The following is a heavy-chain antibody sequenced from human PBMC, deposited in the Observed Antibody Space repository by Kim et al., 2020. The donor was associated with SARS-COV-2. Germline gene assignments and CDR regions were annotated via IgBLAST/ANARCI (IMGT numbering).Heavy chain of an antibody. CDR3: AKDTARGVTQLLYYFDC. J-gene: IGHJ4*02. Sequence: GGSLRLSCAASGFTFDDYAMHWVRQAPGKGLEWVSGISWNSGSIGYADSVKGRFTISRDNAKNSLYLQMNSLRAEDTALYYCAKDTARGVTQLLYYFDCWGQGTLVTVSS. D-gene: IGHD3-10*01. CDR2: ISWNSGSI. CDR1: GFTFDDYA. V-gene: IGHV3-9*01.